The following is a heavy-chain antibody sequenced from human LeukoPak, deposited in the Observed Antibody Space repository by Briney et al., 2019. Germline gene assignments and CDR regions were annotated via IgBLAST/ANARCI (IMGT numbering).Heavy chain of an antibody. Sequence: GGSLRLSCAASGFTFSSDWMNWVRQAPGKGLEWVATINQDGGVKYYVDSVKGRFTISRDNAQNSLYLQMNSLRAEDTAVYYCARGPSGYHNTGGQGTLDTVSS. CDR2: INQDGGVK. J-gene: IGHJ4*02. D-gene: IGHD5-12*01. CDR3: ARGPSGYHNT. V-gene: IGHV3-7*01. CDR1: GFTFSSDW.